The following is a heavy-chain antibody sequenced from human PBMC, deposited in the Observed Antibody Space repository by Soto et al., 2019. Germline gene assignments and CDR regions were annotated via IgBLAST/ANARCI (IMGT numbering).Heavy chain of an antibody. CDR2: IFYSGST. V-gene: IGHV4-31*03. CDR1: GGTLSSGPYY. CDR3: ARGRGYRYGDRELFFEY. J-gene: IGHJ4*02. D-gene: IGHD5-18*01. Sequence: SETLSLTCTVSGGTLSSGPYYWTWIRQHPGKGLEWIGYIFYSGSTYYNPSLKARLTISVDTSANQFSLSLSSVTAADTAVYYCARGRGYRYGDRELFFEYWGQGALVTVSS.